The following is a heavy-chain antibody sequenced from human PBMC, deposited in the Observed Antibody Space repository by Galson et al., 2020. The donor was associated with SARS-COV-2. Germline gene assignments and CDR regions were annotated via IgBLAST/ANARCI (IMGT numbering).Heavy chain of an antibody. D-gene: IGHD2-15*01. Sequence: SETLSLTCSVSGGSISSGGYWWSWIRLHPGKGLEWIGYIHYSGTTHYNSSLKSRVSISVDTSENQFSLSLSSVTAADTAVYYCARADYCSGGSCFYERGPRFDPWGQGTLVIVSS. V-gene: IGHV4-31*03. CDR3: ARADYCSGGSCFYERGPRFDP. J-gene: IGHJ5*02. CDR1: GGSISSGGYW. CDR2: IHYSGTT.